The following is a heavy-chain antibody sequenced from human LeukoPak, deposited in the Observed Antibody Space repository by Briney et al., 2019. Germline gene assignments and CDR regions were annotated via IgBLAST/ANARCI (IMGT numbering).Heavy chain of an antibody. CDR2: IYNSGTIYYSGST. D-gene: IGHD3-22*01. V-gene: IGHV4-59*08. Sequence: SETLSLTCTVSGGSMSSNYWSWIRQPPGKGLEWIGYIYNSGTIYYSGSTNYNPSLLSRVTISVDTSKNQFSLKLRSVTAADTAVYYCARVFYIPPIVVVKNAFDIWGQGTMVTVSS. J-gene: IGHJ3*02. CDR3: ARVFYIPPIVVVKNAFDI. CDR1: GGSMSSNY.